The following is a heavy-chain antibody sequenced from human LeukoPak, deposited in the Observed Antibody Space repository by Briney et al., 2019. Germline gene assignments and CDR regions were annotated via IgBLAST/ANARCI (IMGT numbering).Heavy chain of an antibody. D-gene: IGHD3-3*01. CDR3: AKEGQYYDFWSGYYSDYYYYGMDV. CDR2: ISSSGSTI. Sequence: KPGGSLRLSCAASGFTFSDYYMSWIRQAPGKGLEWVSYISSSGSTIYYADSVEGRFTISRDNAKNSLYLQMNSLRAEDTAVYYCAKEGQYYDFWSGYYSDYYYYGMDVWGQGTTVTVSS. J-gene: IGHJ6*02. CDR1: GFTFSDYY. V-gene: IGHV3-11*04.